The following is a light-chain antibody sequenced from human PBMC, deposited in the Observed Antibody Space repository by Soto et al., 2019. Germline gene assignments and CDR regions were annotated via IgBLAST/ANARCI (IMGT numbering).Light chain of an antibody. J-gene: IGKJ2*01. CDR1: QIISSTY. V-gene: IGKV3-20*01. CDR2: GAS. CDR3: QHYGTSLYT. Sequence: DIVLPQSPGTLSLSPGERATLSCRASQIISSTYLGWYQQKPGQAPRLLIYGASSRATGIPDRFSGSGSGTDFTLTISRLEPEDFAVYYCQHYGTSLYTFGQGTNLEIK.